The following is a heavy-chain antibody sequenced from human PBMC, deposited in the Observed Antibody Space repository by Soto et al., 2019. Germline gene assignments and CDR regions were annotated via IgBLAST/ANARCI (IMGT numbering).Heavy chain of an antibody. V-gene: IGHV3-74*01. J-gene: IGHJ3*02. D-gene: IGHD6-13*01. CDR2: IKSDGTST. CDR3: AREGLDTAGFFDI. CDR1: GFSFSRYW. Sequence: TGGTLRLSCVASGFSFSRYWMHWGRQAPGKGLEWVSRIKSDGTSTSYADSVKGRFTISRDNAKNTLYLQMDNLRAEDTAVYYCAREGLDTAGFFDIWGQGTVVTVSS.